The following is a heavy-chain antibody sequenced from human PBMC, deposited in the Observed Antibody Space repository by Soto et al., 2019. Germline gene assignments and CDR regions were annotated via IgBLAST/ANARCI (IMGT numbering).Heavy chain of an antibody. J-gene: IGHJ1*01. V-gene: IGHV1-69*13. CDR2: IIPIFGTA. Sequence: SVKVSCKASGGTFSSYAISWVRQAPGQGLEWMGGIIPIFGTANYAQKFQGRVTITADESTSTAYMELSSLRSEDTAVYYCARRALGPEDYYGSGTAEYFQHWGQGTLVTVSS. CDR1: GGTFSSYA. CDR3: ARRALGPEDYYGSGTAEYFQH. D-gene: IGHD3-10*01.